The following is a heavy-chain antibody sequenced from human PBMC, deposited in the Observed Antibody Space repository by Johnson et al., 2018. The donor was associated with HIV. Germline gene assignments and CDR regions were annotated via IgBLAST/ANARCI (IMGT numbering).Heavy chain of an antibody. CDR1: GFTFSSYA. J-gene: IGHJ3*01. D-gene: IGHD3-22*01. CDR2: ISYDGRNQ. V-gene: IGHV3-30*14. CDR3: ASPQSGVEPDYYDSSGYFRNDALDF. Sequence: QVQLVESGGGAVQPGRSLRLSCEASGFTFSSYAMHWVRQAPGKGLVWVAVISYDGRNQKYADAVNGRLTISRDNFKQMLFLQMHSLRPEDTALYYCASPQSGVEPDYYDSSGYFRNDALDFWGQGTMVTVSS.